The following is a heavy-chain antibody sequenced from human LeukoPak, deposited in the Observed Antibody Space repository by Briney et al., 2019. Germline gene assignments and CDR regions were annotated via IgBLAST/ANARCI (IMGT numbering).Heavy chain of an antibody. J-gene: IGHJ3*02. CDR3: ARGTSGFGAFDI. Sequence: SQTLSLTCTVSGGSISSGGYYWSWIRQHPGKGLEWVGYIYYSGSTYYNPSLKSRVTISVDTSKNQFSLKLSSVTAADTAVYYCARGTSGFGAFDIWGQGTMVTVSS. CDR1: GGSISSGGYY. D-gene: IGHD3-10*01. V-gene: IGHV4-31*03. CDR2: IYYSGST.